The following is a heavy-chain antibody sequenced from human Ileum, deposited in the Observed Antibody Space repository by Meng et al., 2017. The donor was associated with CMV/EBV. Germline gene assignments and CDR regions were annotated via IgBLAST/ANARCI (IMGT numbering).Heavy chain of an antibody. D-gene: IGHD3-10*01. J-gene: IGHJ4*02. V-gene: IGHV4-4*07. CDR3: ARNYGSGNWNFFHY. Sequence: QARLRESGPGLVKTSRTLSLTCYVSGGSISNYYWSWIRQPAGKGLEWIAHIYTSGTTNYNPSLKSRVTMSVDTSRNQFSLKLTSVTAADTAVYYCARNYGSGNWNFFHYWGQGTLVTVSS. CDR2: IYTSGTT. CDR1: GGSISNYY.